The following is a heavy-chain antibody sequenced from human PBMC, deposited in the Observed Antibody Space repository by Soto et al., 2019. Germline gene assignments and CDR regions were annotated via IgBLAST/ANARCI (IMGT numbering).Heavy chain of an antibody. CDR3: ARVSVPGIYGEDV. J-gene: IGHJ6*02. V-gene: IGHV1-69*06. CDR1: RGTFGNYA. Sequence: QVHLVQSGAEVKKPGSSVKVSCKASRGTFGNYAVSWVRQAPGQGLEWMGGIMPVFGTVNYAQRLQDRVTITADKFTNTAYMELSSLRSEDTAVYYCARVSVPGIYGEDVRGQGTTVTVSS. CDR2: IMPVFGTV. D-gene: IGHD3-10*01.